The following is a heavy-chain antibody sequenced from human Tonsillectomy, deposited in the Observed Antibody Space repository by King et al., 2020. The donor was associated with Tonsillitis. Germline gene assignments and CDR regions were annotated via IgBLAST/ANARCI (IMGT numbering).Heavy chain of an antibody. V-gene: IGHV3-74*01. CDR1: GFTFSGHW. Sequence: VQLVESGGGLVQPGGSLRLSCAASGFTFSGHWMHWVRQAPGKGLVWVSRIDADGGSTSYADSVKGRFTISRDNAKNTLYLQMNSLRADDTAVYFCARDGDCSGTSCYSDYWGQGAQVTVSS. CDR2: IDADGGST. J-gene: IGHJ4*02. D-gene: IGHD2-2*03. CDR3: ARDGDCSGTSCYSDY.